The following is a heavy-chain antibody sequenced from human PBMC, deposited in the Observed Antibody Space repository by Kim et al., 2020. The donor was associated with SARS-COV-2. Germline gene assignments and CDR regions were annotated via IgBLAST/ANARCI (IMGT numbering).Heavy chain of an antibody. CDR2: INHSGST. CDR1: GGSFSGYY. J-gene: IGHJ4*02. Sequence: SETLSLTCAVYGGSFSGYYWSWIRQPPGKGLEWIGEINHSGSTNYNPSLKSRVTISVDTSKNQFSLKLSSVTAADTAVYYCARLLRTYYYDSSGYSLFDYWGQGTLVTVSS. CDR3: ARLLRTYYYDSSGYSLFDY. D-gene: IGHD3-22*01. V-gene: IGHV4-34*01.